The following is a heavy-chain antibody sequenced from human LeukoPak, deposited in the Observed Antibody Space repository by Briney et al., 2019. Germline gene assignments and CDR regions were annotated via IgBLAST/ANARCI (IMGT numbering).Heavy chain of an antibody. CDR3: AREHSSHFT. J-gene: IGHJ4*02. Sequence: GGSLRLSFSGPGFTFGNSWMTSFRQAPGKGLEWVAHIKQDGSDTYVDSVKGRFTISRDIAKTSLFLHMNSLTTEDSAVYYCAREHSSHFTWGQGTLVTVSS. D-gene: IGHD3-3*02. CDR2: IKQDGSDT. V-gene: IGHV3-7*01. CDR1: GFTFGNSW.